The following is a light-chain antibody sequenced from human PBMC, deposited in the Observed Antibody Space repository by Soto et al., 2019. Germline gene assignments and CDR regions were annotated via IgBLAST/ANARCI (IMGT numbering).Light chain of an antibody. Sequence: QSVLTQSPSASASLGASVKLTCTLSSGHSSYAIAWHQQQPEKGPRYWMKLNSDGSHSKGDGIPDRFSGSSSGAERYLTISSLQSEDEADYHGQTWGTGIHVVFGGGTKLTVL. CDR1: SGHSSYA. CDR2: LNSDGSH. V-gene: IGLV4-69*01. CDR3: QTWGTGIHVV. J-gene: IGLJ2*01.